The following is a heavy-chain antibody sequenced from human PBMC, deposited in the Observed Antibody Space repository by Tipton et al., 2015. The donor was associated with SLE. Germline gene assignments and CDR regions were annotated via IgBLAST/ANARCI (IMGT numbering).Heavy chain of an antibody. CDR2: INPSGDST. J-gene: IGHJ4*02. CDR1: GYTFTNYY. V-gene: IGHV1-46*01. Sequence: QLVQSGAEVKKPGASAKVSCKASGYTFTNYYIHWVRQAPGQGLEWMGMINPSGDSTNYAQKFQGRVTMTSDTSTSTVHMELSSLRSEDTAVYYCARGGGGLQYWGQGTLVTVSA. D-gene: IGHD3-16*01. CDR3: ARGGGGLQY.